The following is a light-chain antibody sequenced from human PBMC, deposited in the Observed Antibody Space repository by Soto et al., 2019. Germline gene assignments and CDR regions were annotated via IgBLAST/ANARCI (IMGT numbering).Light chain of an antibody. Sequence: DIQMTQSTSSLSASVRHRFTMTCRASQSIGRYLNWYQQTPGRAPKFLISAASSLQSGVPSRFSGSGSGTEFTLTINSLQPDDFATYYCQQYDSYYTFGQGTKVDIK. CDR3: QQYDSYYT. V-gene: IGKV1-16*01. CDR1: QSIGRY. J-gene: IGKJ2*01. CDR2: AAS.